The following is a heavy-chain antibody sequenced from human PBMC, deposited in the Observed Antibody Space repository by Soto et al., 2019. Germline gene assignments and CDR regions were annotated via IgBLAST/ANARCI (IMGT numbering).Heavy chain of an antibody. V-gene: IGHV4-61*01. CDR2: IYYSGST. CDR3: ATGYDFWSGKTPDAFDI. D-gene: IGHD3-3*01. CDR1: GASVSSGSYY. Sequence: PSETLSLTCTVSGASVSSGSYYWNWIRQPPGRGLEWIGYIYYSGSTNYNPSLKSRVTISADTSKNQFSLRLSSVTAADTAMYYCATGYDFWSGKTPDAFDIWGQGTMVTVSS. J-gene: IGHJ3*02.